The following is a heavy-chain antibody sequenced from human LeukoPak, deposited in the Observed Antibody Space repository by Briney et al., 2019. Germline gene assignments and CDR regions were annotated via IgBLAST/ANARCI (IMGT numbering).Heavy chain of an antibody. CDR3: ARERASGYSSSWYGLNDI. J-gene: IGHJ3*02. CDR2: IIPIFGTA. CDR1: GGTFSSYA. V-gene: IGHV1-69*01. D-gene: IGHD6-13*01. Sequence: SVTVSCKASGGTFSSYAISWVRQAPGQGLEWMGGIIPIFGTANYAQKFQGRVTITADESTSTAYMELSSLRSEDTAVYYCARERASGYSSSWYGLNDIWGQGTMVTVSS.